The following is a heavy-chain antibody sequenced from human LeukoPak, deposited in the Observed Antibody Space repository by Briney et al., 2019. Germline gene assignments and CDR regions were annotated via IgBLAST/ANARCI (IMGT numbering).Heavy chain of an antibody. Sequence: ASVKVSCKASGGTFSSHDISWVRQAPGQGLEWMGGITPMFGTAVYAQKFQGRVTITADESTSTAYMELSSLRSEDTAVYYCASAGYSSSWPENYYYYGMDVWGQGTTVTVSS. V-gene: IGHV1-69*13. CDR2: ITPMFGTA. J-gene: IGHJ6*02. CDR1: GGTFSSHD. CDR3: ASAGYSSSWPENYYYYGMDV. D-gene: IGHD6-13*01.